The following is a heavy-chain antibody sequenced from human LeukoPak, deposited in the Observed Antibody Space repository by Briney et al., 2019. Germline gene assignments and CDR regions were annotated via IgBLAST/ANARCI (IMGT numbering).Heavy chain of an antibody. CDR1: GFTFSSYW. V-gene: IGHV3-74*01. CDR3: ARDSLFDY. J-gene: IGHJ4*02. CDR2: ISTDGRST. Sequence: GGSLRLSCAASGFTFSSYWMYWFRHAPGKGLVWVSRISTDGRSTSYADSVKGRFTISRDNAKNTLYLQMNSLRAEDTAMYYCARDSLFDYWGQETLVTVSS.